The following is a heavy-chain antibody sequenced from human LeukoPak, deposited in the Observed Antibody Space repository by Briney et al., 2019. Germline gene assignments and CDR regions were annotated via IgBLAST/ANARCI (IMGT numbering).Heavy chain of an antibody. D-gene: IGHD6-13*01. V-gene: IGHV1-2*02. CDR2: INPNSGGT. J-gene: IGHJ6*03. CDR3: ARLQQLFSYYYMDV. Sequence: ASVKVSCKASGYTFTGYYMHWVRQAPGQGLEWMGWINPNSGGTNYAQKFQGRVTMTRDTSISTAYMELSRLRSDDTAVYYCARLQQLFSYYYMDVWGKGTTVTVS. CDR1: GYTFTGYY.